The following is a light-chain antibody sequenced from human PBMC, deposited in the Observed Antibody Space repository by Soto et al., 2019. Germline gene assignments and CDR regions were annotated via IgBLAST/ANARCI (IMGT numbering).Light chain of an antibody. J-gene: IGLJ2*01. CDR3: SSYTSSRGV. CDR2: DVS. V-gene: IGLV2-14*01. CDR1: SSDVGGYNY. Sequence: QSALTQPASVSGSPGQSITISCTGTSSDVGGYNYVSWYQQHPGKAPKLMIYDVSNRPSGVSNRFSGSKSGNTAPLTISGLQAEDEADYYCSSYTSSRGVFGGGTKVTVL.